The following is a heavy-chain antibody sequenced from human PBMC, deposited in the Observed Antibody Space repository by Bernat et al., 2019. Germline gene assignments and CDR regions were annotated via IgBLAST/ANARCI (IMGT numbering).Heavy chain of an antibody. V-gene: IGHV3-23*01. CDR1: GFTFSSYG. Sequence: EVQLLESGGGLVQPGGSLRLSCAASGFTFSSYGMSWVRQAPGKGLEWGSAVSGTGAGTYYADSVKGRFTISRDNSKNTLYLQMNSLRAEDTAVYYCAKYSRSSGWYRSPDYWGQGTLVTVFS. D-gene: IGHD6-19*01. CDR3: AKYSRSSGWYRSPDY. CDR2: VSGTGAGT. J-gene: IGHJ4*02.